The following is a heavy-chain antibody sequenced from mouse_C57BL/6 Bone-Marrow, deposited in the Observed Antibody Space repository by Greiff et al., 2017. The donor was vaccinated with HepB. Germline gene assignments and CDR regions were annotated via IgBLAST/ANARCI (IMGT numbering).Heavy chain of an antibody. Sequence: QVQLQQSGAELVRPGASVTLSCKASGYTFTDYEMHWVKQTPVHGLEWIGAIDPETGCTAYNQKFKGKAILTADKSSSTAYMELRSLTSEDSAVYYCTRVDSNYPYDFDYWGQGTTLTVSS. CDR3: TRVDSNYPYDFDY. CDR2: IDPETGCT. CDR1: GYTFTDYE. V-gene: IGHV1-15*01. D-gene: IGHD2-5*01. J-gene: IGHJ2*01.